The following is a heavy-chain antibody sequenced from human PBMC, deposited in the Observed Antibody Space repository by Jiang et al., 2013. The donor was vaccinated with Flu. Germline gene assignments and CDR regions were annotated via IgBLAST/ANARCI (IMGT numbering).Heavy chain of an antibody. CDR2: IDPSDSYT. CDR3: VRHHAERHLDH. D-gene: IGHD2-2*01. V-gene: IGHV5-10-1*03. Sequence: SGAEVKKPGESLRISCKGSGYSFTSNWISWVRQMAGKGLEWMGRIDPSDSYTNYGPSFQGHVTISVDKSISTSYLQWSSLKASDTAIYYCVRHHAERHLDHWGQGTLVTVSS. CDR1: GYSFTSNW. J-gene: IGHJ4*02.